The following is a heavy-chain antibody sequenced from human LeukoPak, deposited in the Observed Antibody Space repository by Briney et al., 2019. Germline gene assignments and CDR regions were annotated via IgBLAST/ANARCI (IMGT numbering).Heavy chain of an antibody. J-gene: IGHJ6*03. Sequence: ASVKVSCKASGYTFTGYYMHWVRQAPGQGLEWMGWINPNSGGTNYAQKFQGRVTMTRDTSISTAYMELSRLRSDDTAVYYCARGWFLFGISYYYMDVWGKGTTVTVSS. D-gene: IGHD3-10*01. CDR3: ARGWFLFGISYYYMDV. CDR2: INPNSGGT. CDR1: GYTFTGYY. V-gene: IGHV1-2*02.